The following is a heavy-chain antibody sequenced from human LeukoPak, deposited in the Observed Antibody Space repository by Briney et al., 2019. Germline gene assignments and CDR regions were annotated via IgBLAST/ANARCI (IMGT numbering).Heavy chain of an antibody. V-gene: IGHV3-23*01. J-gene: IGHJ4*02. CDR1: GFTFSSYG. D-gene: IGHD7-27*01. CDR2: IAPSGGGT. Sequence: GGSLRLSCAASGFTFSSYGMSWVRQAPGKGLEWVSGIAPSGGGTDYADSVKGRFTISRDDPQRTLYLQMNRLTADDTAVYFGARALLTGVPIRGYFDYWGQGTLVTVSS. CDR3: ARALLTGVPIRGYFDY.